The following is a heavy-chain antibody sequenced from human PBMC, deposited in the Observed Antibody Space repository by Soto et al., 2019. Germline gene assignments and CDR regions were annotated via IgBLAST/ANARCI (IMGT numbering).Heavy chain of an antibody. CDR1: GGSISSSSYY. CDR2: IYYSGST. CDR3: ARHGMVRGPIRSYYYGMDV. D-gene: IGHD3-10*01. J-gene: IGHJ6*02. Sequence: SETLSLTSTVSGGSISSSSYYWGWIRQPPGKGLEWIGSIYYSGSTYYNPSLKSRVTISVDTSKNQFSLKLSSVTAADTAVYYCARHGMVRGPIRSYYYGMDVWGQGTTVT. V-gene: IGHV4-39*01.